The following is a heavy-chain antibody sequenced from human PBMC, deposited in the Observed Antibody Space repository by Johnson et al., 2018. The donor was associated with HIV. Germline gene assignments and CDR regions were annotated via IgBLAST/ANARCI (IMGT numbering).Heavy chain of an antibody. Sequence: VQLVESGGGVVQPGGSLRLSCAASGFTVSSNYISWVRQAPGKGLEWVSVIYSGRSTYYTDSVKGRFTISRDNSKNTLYLQMNSLRAEDTAVYYCARVSEDRGWFEAFDIWGQGTMVTVAS. CDR1: GFTVSSNY. CDR2: IYSGRST. J-gene: IGHJ3*02. D-gene: IGHD6-19*01. CDR3: ARVSEDRGWFEAFDI. V-gene: IGHV3-53*01.